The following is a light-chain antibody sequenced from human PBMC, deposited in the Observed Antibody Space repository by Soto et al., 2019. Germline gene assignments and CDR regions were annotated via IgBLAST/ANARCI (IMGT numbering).Light chain of an antibody. Sequence: QSVLTQPPSVSGAPGQRVTISCTGSSSNIGAGYHVHWYQQLPGTAPKLLIYGNSNRPSGVPDRFSGSKSGTSASLAITGLQAEDEADYYCQSYDSSLSGSRFGGGTKLTVL. CDR1: SSNIGAGYH. V-gene: IGLV1-40*01. CDR2: GNS. CDR3: QSYDSSLSGSR. J-gene: IGLJ3*02.